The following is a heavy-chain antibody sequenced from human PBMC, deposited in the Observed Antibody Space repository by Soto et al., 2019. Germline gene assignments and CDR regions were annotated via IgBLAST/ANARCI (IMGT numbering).Heavy chain of an antibody. J-gene: IGHJ4*02. CDR3: ARGAVADYSRVFDY. CDR1: GDSVSSNRAA. V-gene: IGHV6-1*01. CDR2: TYYRSKGYK. D-gene: IGHD6-19*01. Sequence: SPTLSLPCAISGDSVSSNRAAWNWIRQSPSRGLEWLGRTYYRSKGYKDYDLSVKSRITINLDTSKNQITLQLNSVTPEDTAVYYFARGAVADYSRVFDYWGQGTLVTVSS.